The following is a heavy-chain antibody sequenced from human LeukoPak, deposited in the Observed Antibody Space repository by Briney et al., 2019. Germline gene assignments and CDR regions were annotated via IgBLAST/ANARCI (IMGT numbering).Heavy chain of an antibody. Sequence: PGGSLRLSCAASGFTFSSYWMSWVRQAPGKGLEWVSSISGSRNKTYYADSVKGRFTISRDNSKNTLYLQMNSLRAEDTAVYYCAKVYCSSTTCSLLHFDYWGQGTLVTVSS. CDR1: GFTFSSYW. CDR3: AKVYCSSTTCSLLHFDY. D-gene: IGHD2-2*01. CDR2: ISGSRNKT. V-gene: IGHV3-23*01. J-gene: IGHJ4*02.